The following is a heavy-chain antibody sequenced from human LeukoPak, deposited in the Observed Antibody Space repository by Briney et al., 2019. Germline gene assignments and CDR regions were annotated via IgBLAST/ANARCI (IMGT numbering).Heavy chain of an antibody. V-gene: IGHV4-34*01. CDR1: GGSFSGYY. J-gene: IGHJ6*02. CDR3: ARDESSSPDTGYYYYGMDV. CDR2: INPSGST. D-gene: IGHD6-13*01. Sequence: SETLSLTCAVYGGSFSGYYWSWIRQPPGKGLEWIGEINPSGSTNYSPSLKSRVTMSVDTSKNQFSLKLSSVTAADTAVYYCARDESSSPDTGYYYYGMDVWGQGTTVTVSS.